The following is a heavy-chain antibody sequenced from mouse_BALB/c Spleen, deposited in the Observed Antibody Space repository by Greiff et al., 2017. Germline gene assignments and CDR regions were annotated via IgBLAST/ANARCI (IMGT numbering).Heavy chain of an antibody. V-gene: IGHV1S81*02. CDR2: INPSNGGT. CDR1: GYTFTSYY. CDR3: TRSEAWFAY. J-gene: IGHJ3*01. Sequence: QVQLQQSGAELVKPGASVKLSCKASGYTFTSYYMYWVKQRPGQGLEWIGEINPSNGGTNFNEKFKSKATLTVDKSSSTAYMQLSSLTSEDSAVYYCTRSEAWFAYWGQGTLVTVSA.